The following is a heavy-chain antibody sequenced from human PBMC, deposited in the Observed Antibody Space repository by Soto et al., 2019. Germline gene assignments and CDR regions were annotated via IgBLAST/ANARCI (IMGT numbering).Heavy chain of an antibody. J-gene: IGHJ6*02. CDR3: ARARLITMVRGVIYGEYYYYGMDV. Sequence: SETLSLTCTVSGFSIISGGYYWSWIRQPPGKGLEWIGEINHSGSTNYNPSLKSRVTISVDTSKNQFSLKLSSVTAADTAVYYCARARLITMVRGVIYGEYYYYGMDVWGQGTTVTVSS. V-gene: IGHV4-34*01. D-gene: IGHD3-10*01. CDR1: GFSIISGGYY. CDR2: INHSGST.